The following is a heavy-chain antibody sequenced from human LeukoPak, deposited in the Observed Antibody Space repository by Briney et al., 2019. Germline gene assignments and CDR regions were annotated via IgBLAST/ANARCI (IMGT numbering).Heavy chain of an antibody. V-gene: IGHV1-69*05. CDR1: GGTFSSYA. CDR3: ARGDAFYYYYYYYMDV. Sequence: ASVKVSCKASGGTFSSYAISWVRQAPGQGREWRGGIIPLFGTANYAQKFQGRVTITTDESTSTGYMELSSLRSEDTAVYYCARGDAFYYYYYYYMDVWGKGTTVTVSS. D-gene: IGHD2-21*02. J-gene: IGHJ6*03. CDR2: IIPLFGTA.